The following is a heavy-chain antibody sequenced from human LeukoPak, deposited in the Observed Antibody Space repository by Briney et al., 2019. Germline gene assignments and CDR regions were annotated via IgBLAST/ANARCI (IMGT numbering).Heavy chain of an antibody. J-gene: IGHJ4*02. V-gene: IGHV4-31*03. CDR2: IYYSGSS. Sequence: SETLSLTCPVSGGSITSSSSYWGWIRQPPGKGLEWIGYIYYSGSSYYNPSLRSRVTISVDTSKNHFSLKLSSVTAADTAVYYCARNRDGYNSFDYWGQGTLVTVSS. D-gene: IGHD5-24*01. CDR3: ARNRDGYNSFDY. CDR1: GGSITSSSSY.